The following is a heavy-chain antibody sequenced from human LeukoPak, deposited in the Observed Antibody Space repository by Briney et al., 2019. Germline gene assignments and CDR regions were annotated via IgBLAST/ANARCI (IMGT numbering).Heavy chain of an antibody. CDR2: INHSGST. CDR1: GGSFSGYY. J-gene: IGHJ5*02. V-gene: IGHV4-34*01. D-gene: IGHD3-10*01. CDR3: ARGGNYGSYP. Sequence: SETLSLTCAVYGGSFSGYYWSWIRQPPGKGLEWIGEINHSGSTNYNPSLKSRVTISVDTSKNQFSLKLSSVTAAGTAVYYCARGGNYGSYPWGQGTLATVSS.